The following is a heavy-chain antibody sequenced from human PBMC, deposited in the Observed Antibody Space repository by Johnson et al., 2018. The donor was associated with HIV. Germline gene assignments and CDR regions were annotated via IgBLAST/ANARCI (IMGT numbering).Heavy chain of an antibody. CDR2: AKTKVTNYIT. CDR3: ASWGYSSGPAFDI. CDR1: GFTFSGHY. Sequence: VQLVESGGGLVQPGGSLRLSCAASGFTFSGHYMEWVRQAPGKGLEWVARAKTKVTNYITQYAASVEGRFTISRDDSKNTLYLQMNSLRAEDTAVYYCASWGYSSGPAFDIWGQGTMVTVSS. D-gene: IGHD6-19*01. V-gene: IGHV3-72*01. J-gene: IGHJ3*02.